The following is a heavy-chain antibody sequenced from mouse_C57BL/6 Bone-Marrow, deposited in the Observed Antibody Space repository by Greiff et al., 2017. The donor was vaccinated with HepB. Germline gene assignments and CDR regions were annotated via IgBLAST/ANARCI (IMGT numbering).Heavy chain of an antibody. J-gene: IGHJ4*01. Sequence: EVQGVESGPELVKPGASVKISCKASGYSFTDYNMNWVKQSNGKSLEWIGVINPNYGTTSYNQKFKGKATLTVDQSSSTAYMQLNSLTSEDSAVYYCAKAGDGYYHYYAMDYWGQGTSVTVSS. V-gene: IGHV1-39*01. CDR3: AKAGDGYYHYYAMDY. D-gene: IGHD2-3*01. CDR1: GYSFTDYN. CDR2: INPNYGTT.